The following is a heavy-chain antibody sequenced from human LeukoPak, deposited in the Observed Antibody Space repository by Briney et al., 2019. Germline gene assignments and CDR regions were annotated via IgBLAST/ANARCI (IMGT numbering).Heavy chain of an antibody. CDR2: IYHSGST. CDR1: GGSISSGGYS. D-gene: IGHD3-10*01. CDR3: ARDSGTFDY. Sequence: SQTLSLTCAVSGGSISSGGYSWSWIRQPPGKGLEWIGYIYHSGSTYYNPSLKSRVTISVDRSKNQFSLKLSSVTAADTAVYYCARDSGTFDYWGQGTLATVSS. V-gene: IGHV4-30-2*01. J-gene: IGHJ4*02.